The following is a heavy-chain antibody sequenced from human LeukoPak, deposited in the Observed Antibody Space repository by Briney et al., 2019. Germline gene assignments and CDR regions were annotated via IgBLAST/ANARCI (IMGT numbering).Heavy chain of an antibody. V-gene: IGHV1-2*02. Sequence: GASVKVSCKASGYTFTSYDINWVRQATGQGLEWMGWINPSSGGTNYAQKFQGRVTVTRDTSISTAYMDLSRLRSDDTAVYYCARAGVWDYSDSSGYHNAAFDIWGQGTMVTVSS. CDR3: ARAGVWDYSDSSGYHNAAFDI. CDR1: GYTFTSYD. CDR2: INPSSGGT. J-gene: IGHJ3*02. D-gene: IGHD3-22*01.